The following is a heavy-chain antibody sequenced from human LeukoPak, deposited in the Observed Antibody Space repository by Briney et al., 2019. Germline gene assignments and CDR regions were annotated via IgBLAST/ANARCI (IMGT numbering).Heavy chain of an antibody. CDR1: GGSINSGGYY. CDR2: IYNTGST. J-gene: IGHJ6*02. D-gene: IGHD4-17*01. Sequence: TLCLNCTVSGGSINSGGYYWSWIRQHPEKGMEWIGYIYNTGSTYYNPSLKRRVTISVDTSKNQFSLKLSSVTAADTPVYYCARDEAGGYGDSPDHYYYGMDVWGQGTTVTVSS. V-gene: IGHV4-31*03. CDR3: ARDEAGGYGDSPDHYYYGMDV.